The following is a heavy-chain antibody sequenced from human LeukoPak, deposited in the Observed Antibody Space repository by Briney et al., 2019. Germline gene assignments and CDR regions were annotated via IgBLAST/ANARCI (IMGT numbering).Heavy chain of an antibody. Sequence: SETLSLTCTVSGGSISSYYWSWIRQPPGKGLEWIGYIYYSGSTKYNPSLKSRVIISIDTSKNRFSLKLSSVTAADTAVYYCARVVVVPGGGMDVWGQGTTVTVSS. V-gene: IGHV4-59*01. D-gene: IGHD2-2*01. CDR1: GGSISSYY. J-gene: IGHJ6*02. CDR3: ARVVVVPGGGMDV. CDR2: IYYSGST.